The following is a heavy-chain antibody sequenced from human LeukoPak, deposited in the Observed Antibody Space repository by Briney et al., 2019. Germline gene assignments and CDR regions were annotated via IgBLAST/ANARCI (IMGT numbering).Heavy chain of an antibody. V-gene: IGHV4-34*01. CDR3: ARANNYDCVWGSYRNPHPFDY. D-gene: IGHD3-16*02. CDR1: GGSFSGYY. CDR2: INHSGST. J-gene: IGHJ4*02. Sequence: PSENLSLTCAVYGGSFSGYYWSWIRQPPGKGLEWVGGINHSGSTNYNQSLTSRVTISVDTSKHQFSLKLSSVTAAATAVYYCARANNYDCVWGSYRNPHPFDYWGQGTLVTVSS.